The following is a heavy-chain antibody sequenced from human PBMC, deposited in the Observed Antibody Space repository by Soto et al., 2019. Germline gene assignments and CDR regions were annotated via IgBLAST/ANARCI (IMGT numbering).Heavy chain of an antibody. Sequence: SVKVSCKASGGTFSSYAISWVRQAPGQGLEWMGGIIPIFGTANYAQKIQGRVTITADESTSTAYMELSSLRSEDTAVYYCSRDPNYDFWSGFANYYYYGMDVWGQGTTVTVSS. CDR3: SRDPNYDFWSGFANYYYYGMDV. D-gene: IGHD3-3*01. V-gene: IGHV1-69*13. J-gene: IGHJ6*02. CDR2: IIPIFGTA. CDR1: GGTFSSYA.